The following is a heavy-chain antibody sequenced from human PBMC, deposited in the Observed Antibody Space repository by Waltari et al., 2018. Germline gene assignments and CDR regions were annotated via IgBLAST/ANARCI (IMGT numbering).Heavy chain of an antibody. CDR2: IIPIFSTA. J-gene: IGHJ3*02. D-gene: IGHD3-3*01. CDR3: ARARRITIFGVFVDAFDI. V-gene: IGHV1-69*01. Sequence: QVQLVQSGAEVKKPGSSVKVSCKASGGTFSSYAISWVRQAPGQGLEWMGGIIPIFSTANYEQKVQGRVTITADESTSTAYMELSSLRSEDTAVYYCARARRITIFGVFVDAFDIWGQGTMVTVSS. CDR1: GGTFSSYA.